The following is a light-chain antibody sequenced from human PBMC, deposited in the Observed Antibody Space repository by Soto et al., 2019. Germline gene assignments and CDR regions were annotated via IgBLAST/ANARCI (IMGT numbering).Light chain of an antibody. Sequence: QSALTQPRSVSGSPGQSVTISCTGTSSDVGDYNFVSWYQHHPGKAPKLMIYDVSKRPSGVPDRFSGCKSDNTASLTISGLQAEDEGHYYCCSYAGTYSYVLGTGTKLTVL. J-gene: IGLJ1*01. CDR2: DVS. CDR3: CSYAGTYSYV. CDR1: SSDVGDYNF. V-gene: IGLV2-11*01.